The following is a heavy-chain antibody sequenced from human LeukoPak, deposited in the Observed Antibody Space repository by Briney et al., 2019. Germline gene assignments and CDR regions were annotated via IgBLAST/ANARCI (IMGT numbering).Heavy chain of an antibody. CDR2: ITTISHYI. CDR3: ARSGGPGTYHQLRYNWFDP. CDR1: GFTLSDYH. Sequence: GSLRLSCAASGFTLSDYHMNWVRQVPGKGLEWLSSITTISHYIYYAGAVRGRFTISRDNAKNSLYLQMNSLRGEDTAVYYCARSGGPGTYHQLRYNWFDPWGQGTLVTVSS. J-gene: IGHJ5*02. D-gene: IGHD3-10*01. V-gene: IGHV3-21*01.